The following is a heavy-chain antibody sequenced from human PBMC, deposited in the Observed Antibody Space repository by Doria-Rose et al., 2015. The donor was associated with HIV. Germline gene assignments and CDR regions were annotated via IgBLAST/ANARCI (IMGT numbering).Heavy chain of an antibody. CDR3: ARRVGIAACIGARGWFDP. CDR1: GGSFSGYY. Sequence: QVQLQQWGAGLLKPSETLSLTCAVYGGSFSGYYWSWIRQPPGKGLEWIGEINHSGSTNYNPSLKSRVTISIDTSKNQFSLKLSSVTAADTAVYYCARRVGIAACIGARGWFDPWGQGTLVTVSS. V-gene: IGHV4-34*01. CDR2: INHSGST. J-gene: IGHJ5*02. D-gene: IGHD6-13*01.